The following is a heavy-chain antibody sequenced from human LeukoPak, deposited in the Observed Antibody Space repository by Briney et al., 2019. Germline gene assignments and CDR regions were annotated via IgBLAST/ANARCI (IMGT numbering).Heavy chain of an antibody. D-gene: IGHD3-10*01. CDR2: INPNSGGT. V-gene: IGHV1-2*02. CDR3: ARDNRRYGSGSYFHY. Sequence: GASVKVSCKASGYTFTVYYMHWVRQAPGKGLEWMGWINPNSGGTNSAQNFQGRVTVTWDTSISTAYMELSSLTSDDTAIYYCARDNRRYGSGSYFHYWGQGTLVTVS. J-gene: IGHJ4*02. CDR1: GYTFTVYY.